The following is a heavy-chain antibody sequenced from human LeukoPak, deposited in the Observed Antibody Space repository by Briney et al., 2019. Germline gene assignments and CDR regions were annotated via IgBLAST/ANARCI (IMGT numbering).Heavy chain of an antibody. D-gene: IGHD6-13*01. V-gene: IGHV4-39*01. CDR3: AIPKNIAAAGDAFDI. Sequence: SETLSLTCTVSGGSISSSSYYWGWIRQPPGKGLEWIGSIYYSGSTYYNPSLKSRVTISVDTSKNQFSLKLSSVTAADTAVYYCAIPKNIAAAGDAFDIWGQGTMVTVSS. CDR1: GGSISSSSYY. J-gene: IGHJ3*02. CDR2: IYYSGST.